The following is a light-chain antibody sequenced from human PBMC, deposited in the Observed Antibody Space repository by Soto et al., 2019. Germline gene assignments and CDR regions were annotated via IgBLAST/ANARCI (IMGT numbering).Light chain of an antibody. Sequence: EKVMTQSPGTLSVSPGERATLSCRASQSVSGNLAWYQQKPGQAPRLLIYDTSSRATGVPAWFSGSGSGTEFTLTISSLQSEDFAVYYCQQYNNWPPMAFGQGTKVEIK. CDR1: QSVSGN. V-gene: IGKV3-15*01. CDR3: QQYNNWPPMA. J-gene: IGKJ1*01. CDR2: DTS.